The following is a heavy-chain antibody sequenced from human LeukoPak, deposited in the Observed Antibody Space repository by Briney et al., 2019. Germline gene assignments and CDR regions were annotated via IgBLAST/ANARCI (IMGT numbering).Heavy chain of an antibody. Sequence: SETLSLTCAVSGGSISSGGYSSSWIRQPPGKGLEWIGYIYHSGSTYYNPSLKSRVTISVDRSKNQFSLKLSSVTAADTAFYYCARAPGDYGWFDPWGQGTLVTVSS. J-gene: IGHJ5*02. D-gene: IGHD4-17*01. CDR1: GGSISSGGYS. V-gene: IGHV4-30-2*01. CDR3: ARAPGDYGWFDP. CDR2: IYHSGST.